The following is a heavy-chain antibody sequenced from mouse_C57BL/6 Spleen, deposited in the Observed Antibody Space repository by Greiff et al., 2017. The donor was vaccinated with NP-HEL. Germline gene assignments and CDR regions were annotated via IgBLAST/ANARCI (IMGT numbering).Heavy chain of an antibody. CDR3: ARDGSFAD. CDR2: IYPGSGNT. V-gene: IGHV1-66*01. Sequence: QVQLQQSGPELVKPGASVKISCKASGYSFTSYYIHWVKQRPGQGLEWIGCIYPGSGNTKYNEKFKGKATLTADTSSSTAYMQLSSLTSEDSAVYDCARDGSFADWGQGTLVTVSA. CDR1: GYSFTSYY. J-gene: IGHJ3*01. D-gene: IGHD2-3*01.